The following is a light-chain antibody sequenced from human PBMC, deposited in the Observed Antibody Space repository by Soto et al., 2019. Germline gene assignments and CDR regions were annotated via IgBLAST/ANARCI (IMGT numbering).Light chain of an antibody. Sequence: DIQMTQSPSYLSASVGDRVTITCRASQRISTWLAWFQQKPGKAPKLLIYRASSLEGGAPSRFSGSGSGTEFTLTISSLQPDDFATYYCQQYDSYPWTFGQGTKVDIK. J-gene: IGKJ1*01. CDR2: RAS. CDR1: QRISTW. V-gene: IGKV1-5*03. CDR3: QQYDSYPWT.